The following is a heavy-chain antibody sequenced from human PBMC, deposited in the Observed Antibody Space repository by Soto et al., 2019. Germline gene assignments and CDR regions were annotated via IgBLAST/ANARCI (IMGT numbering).Heavy chain of an antibody. CDR2: ISSSSGYI. Sequence: PGGSLRLSCAASGFSFSSYRMNWVRQAPGRGLEWVSSISSSSGYIYYADSVKGRFTISRDNAKNSLYLQMNSLRAEDTAVYYCAKDGSGYDYYDYGMDVWGQGTTVTVSS. CDR3: AKDGSGYDYYDYGMDV. V-gene: IGHV3-21*01. D-gene: IGHD5-12*01. J-gene: IGHJ6*02. CDR1: GFSFSSYR.